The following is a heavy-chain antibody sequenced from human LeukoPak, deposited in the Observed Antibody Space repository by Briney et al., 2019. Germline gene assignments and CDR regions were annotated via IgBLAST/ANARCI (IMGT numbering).Heavy chain of an antibody. CDR1: GFTFSSYA. D-gene: IGHD4-17*01. V-gene: IGHV3-23*01. J-gene: IGHJ5*02. CDR2: ISGSGGST. Sequence: GGSLRLSRAASGFTFSSYAMSWVRQAPGKGLEWVSAISGSGGSTYYADSVKGRFTISRDNSKNTLYLQMNSLRAEDTAVYYCAKDADYGDYVAYTNWFDPWGQGTLVTVSS. CDR3: AKDADYGDYVAYTNWFDP.